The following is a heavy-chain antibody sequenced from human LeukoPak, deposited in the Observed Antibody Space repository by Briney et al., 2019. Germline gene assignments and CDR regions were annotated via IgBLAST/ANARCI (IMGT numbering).Heavy chain of an antibody. Sequence: PSETLSLTCTVSGGSISSYYWSSIRQPPGKGLQWIGYIYYSGSTNYNPSLKSRVTISVDPSKNHFSLKLSSVTAADTAVYYCAGFGDLSLSYFDYWGQGTLVTVSS. D-gene: IGHD3-16*01. CDR2: IYYSGST. CDR1: GGSISSYY. CDR3: AGFGDLSLSYFDY. V-gene: IGHV4-59*01. J-gene: IGHJ4*02.